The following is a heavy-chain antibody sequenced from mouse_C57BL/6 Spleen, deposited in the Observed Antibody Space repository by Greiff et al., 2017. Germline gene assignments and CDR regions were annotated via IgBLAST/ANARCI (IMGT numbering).Heavy chain of an antibody. J-gene: IGHJ3*01. CDR2: IWGDGST. D-gene: IGHD2-1*01. CDR3: AKEGIYYAHDGIAY. V-gene: IGHV2-3*01. Sequence: VQLQQSGPGLVAPSQSLSITCTVSGFSLTSYGVSWVRQPPGKGLEWLGVIWGDGSTNYHSALIARLNISKDNSKSQVFLKLNSLQTDDTATYYCAKEGIYYAHDGIAYWGQGTLVTVSA. CDR1: GFSLTSYG.